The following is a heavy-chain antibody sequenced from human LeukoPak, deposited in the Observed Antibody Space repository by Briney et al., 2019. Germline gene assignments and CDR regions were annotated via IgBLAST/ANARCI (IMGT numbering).Heavy chain of an antibody. CDR2: ISGYNGDT. CDR1: GYTFTRHG. Sequence: ASVKVSCKASGYTFTRHGFSWVRQAPGQGLEWMGWISGYNGDTIYAQKFQGRVTMTKDTSTSTGIMELRSLRSDDTAVYYCASDPSNSSGRYWYIDVWGRGTLVTVSS. CDR3: ASDPSNSSGRYWYIDV. V-gene: IGHV1-18*01. J-gene: IGHJ2*01. D-gene: IGHD6-19*01.